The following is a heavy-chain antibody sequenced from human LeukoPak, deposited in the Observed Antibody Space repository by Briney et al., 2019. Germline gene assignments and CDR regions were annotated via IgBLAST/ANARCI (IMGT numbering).Heavy chain of an antibody. V-gene: IGHV3-7*01. CDR2: IKQDGSER. CDR1: GFTFNNYW. Sequence: GGSLRLSCAASGFTFNNYWMTWVRQAAGRGLEWVANIKQDGSERLYVDSVKGRFTISRDNAQNSLYLQMNSLTAEDTAVYYCATVYGDLGYWGQGTLVTVSS. CDR3: ATVYGDLGY. D-gene: IGHD4-17*01. J-gene: IGHJ4*02.